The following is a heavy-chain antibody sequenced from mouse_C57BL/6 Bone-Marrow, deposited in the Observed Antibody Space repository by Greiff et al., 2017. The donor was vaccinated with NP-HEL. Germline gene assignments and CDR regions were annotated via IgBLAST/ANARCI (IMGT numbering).Heavy chain of an antibody. CDR3: ARGNYYDYPYYFDY. CDR2: IYPRDGST. J-gene: IGHJ2*01. CDR1: GYTFTSYD. D-gene: IGHD2-4*01. V-gene: IGHV1-85*01. Sequence: VNVVESGPELVKPGASVKLSCKASGYTFTSYDINWVKQRPGQGLEWIGWIYPRDGSTKYNEKFKGKATLTVDTSSSTAYMELHSLTSEDSAVYFCARGNYYDYPYYFDYWGQGTTLTVSS.